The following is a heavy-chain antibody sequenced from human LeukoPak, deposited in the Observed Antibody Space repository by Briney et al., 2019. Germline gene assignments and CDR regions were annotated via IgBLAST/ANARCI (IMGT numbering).Heavy chain of an antibody. D-gene: IGHD3-10*01. J-gene: IGHJ6*03. CDR3: AKAPGNYYYYMDV. CDR2: ISGSGGST. V-gene: IGHV3-23*01. Sequence: PGGSLRLSCAASGLTFSSYAMSWVRQAPGKGLEWVSAISGSGGSTYYADSVKGRFTISRDNSKNTLYLQMNSLRAEDTAVYYCAKAPGNYYYYMDVWGKGTTVTVSS. CDR1: GLTFSSYA.